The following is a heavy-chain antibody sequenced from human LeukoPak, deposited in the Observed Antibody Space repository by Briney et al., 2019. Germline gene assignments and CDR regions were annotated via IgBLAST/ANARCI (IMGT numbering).Heavy chain of an antibody. Sequence: GGSLRLSCAASGFTFSNAWMSWVRQAPGKELEWVGRIKSKTDGGTTDYAAPVKGRFTISRDDSKNTLHLQMNSLKTEDTAVYYCTTHYCSSTSCYRVYWGQGTLVTVSS. V-gene: IGHV3-15*01. CDR3: TTHYCSSTSCYRVY. D-gene: IGHD2-2*02. J-gene: IGHJ4*02. CDR1: GFTFSNAW. CDR2: IKSKTDGGTT.